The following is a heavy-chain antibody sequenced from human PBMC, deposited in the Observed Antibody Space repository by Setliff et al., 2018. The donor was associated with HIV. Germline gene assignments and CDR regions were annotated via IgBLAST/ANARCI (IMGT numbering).Heavy chain of an antibody. V-gene: IGHV4-34*01. CDR1: GAPLNGFF. Sequence: PSETLSLTCAVYGAPLNGFFWSWVRRRPERGLEWIGEVNHSGTTNYNPSLKSRVTISVDTSKNQFSLRVKSVTAGDTGLYLCARRRGPMVRGVDPAPSFFFDYWGQGTQVTVSS. D-gene: IGHD3-10*01. CDR2: VNHSGTT. CDR3: ARRRGPMVRGVDPAPSFFFDY. J-gene: IGHJ4*02.